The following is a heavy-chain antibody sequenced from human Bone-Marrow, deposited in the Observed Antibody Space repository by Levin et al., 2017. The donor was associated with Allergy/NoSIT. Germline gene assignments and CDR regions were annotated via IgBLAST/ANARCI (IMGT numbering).Heavy chain of an antibody. J-gene: IGHJ3*02. CDR3: ARDTRMGIRTMSFDI. D-gene: IGHD3-10*02. CDR2: ISNNGGSL. Sequence: GGSLRLSCEVSGFTSTDHYMSWIRQGPGKGLEWIAYISNNGGSLYYAASVEGRFTISRDNTKNSVYLQMNNLRVEDTATYYCARDTRMGIRTMSFDIWGQGTVVTVSS. V-gene: IGHV3-11*01. CDR1: GFTSTDHY.